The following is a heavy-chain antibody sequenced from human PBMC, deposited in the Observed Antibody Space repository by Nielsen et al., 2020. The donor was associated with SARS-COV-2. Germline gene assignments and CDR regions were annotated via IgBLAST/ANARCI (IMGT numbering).Heavy chain of an antibody. CDR3: LGGASY. D-gene: IGHD3-10*01. J-gene: IGHJ4*02. CDR1: GFTFSDYA. Sequence: GESLKISCAASGFTFSDYAMAWVRQAPGKGLEWLSYISTTGDITYYADSVKGRFTVSRDNAKDSLYLQMKSLRAEDTAVYYCLGGASYWGQGTLVTVSS. V-gene: IGHV3-48*03. CDR2: ISTTGDIT.